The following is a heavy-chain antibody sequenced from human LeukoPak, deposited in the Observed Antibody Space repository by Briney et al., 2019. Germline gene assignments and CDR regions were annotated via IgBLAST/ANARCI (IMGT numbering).Heavy chain of an antibody. Sequence: SETLSLTCAVYGGSFSGYFWGWIRQPPGKGLEWIAGIYYSGITYSNPSLESRVTISLDTSKNQFSLRLTSLTAADTAVYYCARGGSGNNFDYWGQGTLVTVSS. CDR2: IYYSGIT. V-gene: IGHV4-34*01. J-gene: IGHJ4*02. CDR1: GGSFSGYF. D-gene: IGHD6-19*01. CDR3: ARGGSGNNFDY.